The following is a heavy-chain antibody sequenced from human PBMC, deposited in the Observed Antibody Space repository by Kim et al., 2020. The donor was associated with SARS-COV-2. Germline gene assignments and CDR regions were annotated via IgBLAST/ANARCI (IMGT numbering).Heavy chain of an antibody. J-gene: IGHJ6*02. V-gene: IGHV3-9*01. D-gene: IGHD3-10*01. Sequence: GGSLRLSCAASGFTFGDYAMHWVRQAPGKGLEWVSGISWNSGSIGYADSVKGRFTISRDNAKNSLYLQMNSLRAEDTALYYCAKDPTPVTMVRGVPPLVYYGMDVWGQGTTVTVSS. CDR1: GFTFGDYA. CDR3: AKDPTPVTMVRGVPPLVYYGMDV. CDR2: ISWNSGSI.